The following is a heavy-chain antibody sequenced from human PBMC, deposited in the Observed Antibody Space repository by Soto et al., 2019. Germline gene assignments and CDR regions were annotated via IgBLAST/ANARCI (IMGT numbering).Heavy chain of an antibody. CDR1: GFTFSSYA. J-gene: IGHJ4*02. V-gene: IGHV3-30-3*01. CDR3: ARTRAYYYDRSGYSN. Sequence: QVQLVESGGGVVQPGRSLRLSCAASGFTFSSYAMHWVRQAPGKGLEWVAVISYDGSNKYYADSVKGRFTISRDNSKNTLYLQMNSLRAEDTAVYYCARTRAYYYDRSGYSNLGQGTLVTVSS. CDR2: ISYDGSNK. D-gene: IGHD3-22*01.